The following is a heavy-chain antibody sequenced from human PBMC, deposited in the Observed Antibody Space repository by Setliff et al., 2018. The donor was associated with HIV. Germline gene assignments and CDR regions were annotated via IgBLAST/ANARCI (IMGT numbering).Heavy chain of an antibody. V-gene: IGHV4-4*09. CDR2: IYTSGST. D-gene: IGHD1-26*01. CDR1: GGSISSYY. J-gene: IGHJ4*02. Sequence: SETLSLTCTVSGGSISSYYWSWIRQPPGKGLEWIGYIYTSGSTNYNPSLKSRVTISADTPKNQFSLKLSSVTAADTAVYSCASGEDSGTYGEPYDSWGQGALVTVSS. CDR3: ASGEDSGTYGEPYDS.